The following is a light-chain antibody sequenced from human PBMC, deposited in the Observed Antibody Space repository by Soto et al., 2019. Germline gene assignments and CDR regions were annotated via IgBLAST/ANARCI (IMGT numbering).Light chain of an antibody. CDR1: QGISNY. V-gene: IGKV1-27*01. Sequence: DIQMTQSPSSLSASVGDRVTITCRASQGISNYLAWYQQKPGKVPKLLIYAASTLQSGAPSRFSGSGSGTDFTLTISSLQPEDVATYYCQKNNSARWTCGQGTKVEIK. CDR3: QKNNSARWT. CDR2: AAS. J-gene: IGKJ1*01.